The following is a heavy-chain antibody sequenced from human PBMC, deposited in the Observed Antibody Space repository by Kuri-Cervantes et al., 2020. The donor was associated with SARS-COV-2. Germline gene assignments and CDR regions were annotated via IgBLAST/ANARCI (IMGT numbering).Heavy chain of an antibody. D-gene: IGHD3-22*01. CDR3: AKDLPYDSSGYYYYREGAFDY. V-gene: IGHV3-53*05. CDR2: IYSGGST. J-gene: IGHJ4*02. CDR1: GFTVSSNY. Sequence: ETLSLTCAASGFTVSSNYMSWVRQAPGKGLEWVSVIYSGGSTYYADSVKGRFTISRDNSKNTLYLQMNSLRAEDTAVYYCAKDLPYDSSGYYYYREGAFDYWGQGTLVTVSS.